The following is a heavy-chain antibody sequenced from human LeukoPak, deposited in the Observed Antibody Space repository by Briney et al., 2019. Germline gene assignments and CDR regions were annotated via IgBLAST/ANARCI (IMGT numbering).Heavy chain of an antibody. D-gene: IGHD3-16*01. CDR3: ARGLPTYYDYVWGSYSDY. J-gene: IGHJ4*02. CDR2: IHYSGST. V-gene: IGHV4-59*12. Sequence: SETLSLTCTVSGGSINSYYWSWIRQPPGRGLEWIGSIHYSGSTSYNPSLRSRVTISVDTSKNQFSLKLSSVTAADTAVYYCARGLPTYYDYVWGSYSDYWGQGILVTVSS. CDR1: GGSINSYY.